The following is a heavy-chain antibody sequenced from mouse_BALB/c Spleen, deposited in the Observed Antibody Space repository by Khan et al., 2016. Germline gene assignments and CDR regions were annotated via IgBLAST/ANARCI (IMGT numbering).Heavy chain of an antibody. J-gene: IGHJ3*01. Sequence: QVQLQQSGAELMKPGASVKLSCKATGYTFSSYWIEWVKQRPGHGIEWIGEILPGSGSTNYNEKFKGKATFTADTSSNTAYMQLSSLTSEDSAVYYCARGAYRYDERAWFAYWGQGTLVTVSA. CDR2: ILPGSGST. D-gene: IGHD2-14*01. CDR3: ARGAYRYDERAWFAY. CDR1: GYTFSSYW. V-gene: IGHV1-9*01.